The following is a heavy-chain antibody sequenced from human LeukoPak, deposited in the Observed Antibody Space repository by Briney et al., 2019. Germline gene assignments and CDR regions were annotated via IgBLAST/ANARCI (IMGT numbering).Heavy chain of an antibody. CDR2: IKGDGSST. J-gene: IGHJ4*02. CDR3: ARDRWMSGGSGGGDC. Sequence: GGSLRLSCAASGFTFASDWMHWVRQAPGEGLVWVSRIKGDGSSTRYADSVKGRFSISRDNSKNTVSLQMNSLRAEDTAIYYCARDRWMSGGSGGGDCWGQGTLVTVSS. CDR1: GFTFASDW. V-gene: IGHV3-74*01. D-gene: IGHD2-15*01.